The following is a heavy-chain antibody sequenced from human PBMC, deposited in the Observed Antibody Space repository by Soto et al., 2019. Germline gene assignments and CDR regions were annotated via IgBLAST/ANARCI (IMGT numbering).Heavy chain of an antibody. CDR3: ARDPDRGYDYSCFDY. D-gene: IGHD5-12*01. CDR1: GFTFSSYW. CDR2: INSDGSST. V-gene: IGHV3-74*01. J-gene: IGHJ4*02. Sequence: EVQLVESGGGLVQPGGSLRLSCAASGFTFSSYWMHWVRQAPGKGLVWVSRINSDGSSTSYADSVKGRFTISRDNAKNTLYLQMNSLRAEDTAVYYCARDPDRGYDYSCFDYWGQGTLVTVSS.